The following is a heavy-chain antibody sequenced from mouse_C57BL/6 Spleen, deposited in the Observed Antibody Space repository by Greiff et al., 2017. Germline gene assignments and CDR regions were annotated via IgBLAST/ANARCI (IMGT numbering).Heavy chain of an antibody. J-gene: IGHJ2*01. CDR1: GYTFTSYW. V-gene: IGHV1-69*01. CDR3: ARGNWYCEVGY. Sequence: QVQLQQPGAELVMPGASVKMSCKASGYTFTSYWMHWVKQRPGQGLEWIGEIDPSDSYNNYNEKFKGKATLTVDKSSSTAYMQLSSLTSEDSAVYYCARGNWYCEVGYWGQGTTLTAAS. D-gene: IGHD4-1*01. CDR2: IDPSDSYN.